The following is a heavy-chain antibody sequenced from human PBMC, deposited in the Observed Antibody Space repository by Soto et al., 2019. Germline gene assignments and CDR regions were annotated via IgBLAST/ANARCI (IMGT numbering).Heavy chain of an antibody. J-gene: IGHJ4*02. Sequence: EVQLVESGGGLVQPGGSLRLSCAASGFTFSTFSMHWVRQSPGKGLEWISYISSSGGTKYYGDSAEGRFTISRDNAKRLLYLQMNSLRVEDTAIYYCARAFLWIDSWGQGTPVTVSS. V-gene: IGHV3-48*01. CDR1: GFTFSTFS. CDR3: ARAFLWIDS. D-gene: IGHD2-21*01. CDR2: ISSSGGTK.